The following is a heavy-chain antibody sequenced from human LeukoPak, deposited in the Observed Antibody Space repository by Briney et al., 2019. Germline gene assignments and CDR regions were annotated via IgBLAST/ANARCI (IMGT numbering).Heavy chain of an antibody. V-gene: IGHV3-7*03. J-gene: IGHJ4*02. D-gene: IGHD3-10*01. CDR3: VRDDRTMVRGVPDY. CDR1: GFTFSSYW. Sequence: PGGSLRLSCVASGFTFSSYWMNWVRQAPGKGLEWVANIKQDGSEKYYVDSVKGRFTISRDNAKNSLYLQMNSLRADDTVMYYCVRDDRTMVRGVPDYWGQGTLVTVSS. CDR2: IKQDGSEK.